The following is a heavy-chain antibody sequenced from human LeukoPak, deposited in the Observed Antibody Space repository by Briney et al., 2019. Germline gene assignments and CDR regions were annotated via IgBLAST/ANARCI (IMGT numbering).Heavy chain of an antibody. CDR3: ARSVVPAVLFDY. D-gene: IGHD2-2*01. V-gene: IGHV3-33*01. CDR2: IWYDGSNK. Sequence: GRSLRLSCAASGFTFSSYGMHWVRQAPGKGLEWVAVIWYDGSNKYYADSVKGRFTISRDNSKNTLYLQMNSLRAEDTAVYYCARSVVPAVLFDYWGQGTLVTVSS. CDR1: GFTFSSYG. J-gene: IGHJ4*02.